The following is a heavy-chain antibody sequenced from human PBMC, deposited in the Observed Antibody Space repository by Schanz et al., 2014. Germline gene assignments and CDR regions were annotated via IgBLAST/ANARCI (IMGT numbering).Heavy chain of an antibody. D-gene: IGHD2-2*01. CDR1: GGSINSYY. J-gene: IGHJ6*02. V-gene: IGHV4-59*01. CDR2: VFYSGTT. CDR3: VGNSLTSCKNSYYALDV. Sequence: QMQLQESGPGLVKPSETLSLTCTVSGGSINSYYWNWIRQSPGRELEWIGFVFYSGTTNYNPSLRGRVTMSIATSENYFSLNLTSLTPADTAVYYCVGNSLTSCKNSYYALDVWGQGTTVTVS.